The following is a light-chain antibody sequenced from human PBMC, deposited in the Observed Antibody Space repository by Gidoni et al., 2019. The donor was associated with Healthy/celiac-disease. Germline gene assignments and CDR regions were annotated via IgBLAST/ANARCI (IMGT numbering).Light chain of an antibody. V-gene: IGLV2-14*03. CDR3: SSYTSSSTLVV. Sequence: QSALTQPASVSRSPGPSITISCTGTSSDVGGYNYVSWYQQHPGKAPKLMIYDVSNRTSGVSNRFSGSKSGNTASLTISGLQAEDEADYYCSSYTSSSTLVVFGGGTKLTVL. CDR1: SSDVGGYNY. J-gene: IGLJ2*01. CDR2: DVS.